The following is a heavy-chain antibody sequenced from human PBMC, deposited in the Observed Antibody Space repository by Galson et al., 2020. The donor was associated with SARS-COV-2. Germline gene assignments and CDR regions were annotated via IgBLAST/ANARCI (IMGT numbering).Heavy chain of an antibody. CDR2: IYHTGGA. J-gene: IGHJ3*02. CDR3: ARLGDDYGDYEGAFDI. Sequence: SETLSLTCGVSGYSISSGQYWGWIRQPPGKGLEWIGNIYHTGGAYYNPSLKRRATMSVDTSKNHFSLRLNSVTAADTAVYYCARLGDDYGDYEGAFDIWGQGTLVSVSS. D-gene: IGHD4-17*01. V-gene: IGHV4-38-2*01. CDR1: GYSISSGQY.